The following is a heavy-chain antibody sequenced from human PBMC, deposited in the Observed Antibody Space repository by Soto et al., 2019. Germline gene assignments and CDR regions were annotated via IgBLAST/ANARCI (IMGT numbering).Heavy chain of an antibody. D-gene: IGHD1-26*01. V-gene: IGHV3-48*01. CDR3: AREEGLLNWFDP. J-gene: IGHJ5*02. CDR1: GFTFSSYS. CDR2: ISSSSSTI. Sequence: EVQLVESGGGLVQPGGSLRLSCAASGFTFSSYSMNWVRQAPGKGLEWVSYISSSSSTIYYADSVKGRFTISRDNAKNSMYLQMNSLRAEDTAVYDCAREEGLLNWFDPWGQGTLVTVSS.